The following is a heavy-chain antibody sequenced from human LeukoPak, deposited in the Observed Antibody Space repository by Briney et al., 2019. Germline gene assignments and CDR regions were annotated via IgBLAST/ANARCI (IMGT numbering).Heavy chain of an antibody. D-gene: IGHD3-3*01. Sequence: GGSLRLSCAASGLTVSSNYMSWVRQAPGKGLEWVSVIYSGGSTYYADSVKGRFTISRDNSKNTLYLQMNSLRAEDTAVYYCAAGYYDFWSGYYGWFDPWGQGTLVTVSS. CDR3: AAGYYDFWSGYYGWFDP. V-gene: IGHV3-53*01. CDR2: IYSGGST. CDR1: GLTVSSNY. J-gene: IGHJ5*02.